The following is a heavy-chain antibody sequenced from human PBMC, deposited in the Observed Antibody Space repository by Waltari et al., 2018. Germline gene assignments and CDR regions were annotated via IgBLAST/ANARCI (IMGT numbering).Heavy chain of an antibody. V-gene: IGHV1-69*01. D-gene: IGHD3-3*01. CDR3: ARATGFSVLSGCPES. Sequence: QVQLEQSGAEVKKPGSSVRVSCKASGGIFSSYAINWVRQAPGQGLEWVGGITPFRGTPDNAQKFQGRVNITADESATTVYMELTGLTSEDTAVYYCARATGFSVLSGCPESWGQGTLVTVTS. J-gene: IGHJ4*02. CDR2: ITPFRGTP. CDR1: GGIFSSYA.